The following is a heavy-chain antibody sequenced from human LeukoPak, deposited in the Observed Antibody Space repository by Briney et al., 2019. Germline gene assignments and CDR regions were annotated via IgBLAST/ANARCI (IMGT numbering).Heavy chain of an antibody. CDR3: ARHEGIAAAGNWYFDL. Sequence: PGGSLRLSCAASGFTFSSYWMSWVRQPPGKGLEWIGSIYYSGSTYYNPSLKSRVTISVDTSKNQFSLKLSSVTAADTAVYYCARHEGIAAAGNWYFDLWGRGTLVTVSS. CDR1: GFTFSSYW. CDR2: IYYSGST. V-gene: IGHV4-38-2*01. D-gene: IGHD6-13*01. J-gene: IGHJ2*01.